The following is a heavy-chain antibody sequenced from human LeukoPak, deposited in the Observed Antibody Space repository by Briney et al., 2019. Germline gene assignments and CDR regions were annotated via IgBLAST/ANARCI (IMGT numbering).Heavy chain of an antibody. CDR3: AAPNLFWSGSSFDY. CDR1: GYPLSEFF. V-gene: IGHV1-24*01. J-gene: IGHJ4*02. CDR2: VDPEDKKT. D-gene: IGHD3-3*01. Sequence: ASVKVSCKVSGYPLSEFFIHWVRQAPGKGLEWLGGVDPEDKKTIYAHKFEGRVTMTEDTSTNTASMEFTSPRSEDTATYFCAAPNLFWSGSSFDYWGQGVLVTVSS.